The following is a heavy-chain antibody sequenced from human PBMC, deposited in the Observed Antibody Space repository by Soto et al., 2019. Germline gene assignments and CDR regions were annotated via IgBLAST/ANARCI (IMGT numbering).Heavy chain of an antibody. CDR1: GYTFTGYY. CDR2: INPNSGGT. J-gene: IGHJ3*02. Sequence: ASVKVSCKASGYTFTGYYMHWVRQAPGQGLEWMGWINPNSGGTNYAQKFQGRVTMTRDTSISTAYMELSRLRSDDTAVYYCECGRQIRNAIDIWGQGTMVTVSS. CDR3: ECGRQIRNAIDI. D-gene: IGHD2-21*01. V-gene: IGHV1-2*02.